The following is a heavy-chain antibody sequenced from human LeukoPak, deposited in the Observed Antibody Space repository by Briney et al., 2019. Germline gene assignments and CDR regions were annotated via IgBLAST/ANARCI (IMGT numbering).Heavy chain of an antibody. D-gene: IGHD1-14*01. CDR1: GGSISSYY. J-gene: IGHJ3*02. CDR2: IYYSGST. V-gene: IGHV4-59*12. CDR3: AREEPSNAFDI. Sequence: SSETLSLTCTVSGGSISSYYWSWIRQPPGKGLEWIGYIYYSGSTNYNPSLKSRVTISVDTSKNQFSLKLSSVTAADTAVYYCAREEPSNAFDIWGQGTMVTVSS.